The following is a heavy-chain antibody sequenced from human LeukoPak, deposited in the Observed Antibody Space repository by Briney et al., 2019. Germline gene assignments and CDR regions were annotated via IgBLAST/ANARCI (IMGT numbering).Heavy chain of an antibody. Sequence: GSSVKVSCKASGGPFNNYAISWVRQAPGQGLEWMGWINPNSGGTNYAQKFQGRVTMTRDTSISTAYMELSRLRSDDTAVYYCARDLRYSSGWSASGMDVWGKGTTVTISS. CDR2: INPNSGGT. V-gene: IGHV1-2*02. CDR3: ARDLRYSSGWSASGMDV. CDR1: GGPFNNYA. J-gene: IGHJ6*03. D-gene: IGHD6-19*01.